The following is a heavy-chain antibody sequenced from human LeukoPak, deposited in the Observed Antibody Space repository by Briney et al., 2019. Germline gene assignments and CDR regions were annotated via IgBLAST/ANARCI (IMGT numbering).Heavy chain of an antibody. CDR1: GYSISSGYY. Sequence: SETLSLTCAVSGYSISSGYYWGWIRQPPGKGLERIGSIYHSGSTYYNPSLKSRVTISVDTSKNQFSLKLSSVTAADTAVYYCARQDQLRFLEWLLLPFDYWGQGTLVTVSS. D-gene: IGHD3-3*01. J-gene: IGHJ4*02. CDR2: IYHSGST. V-gene: IGHV4-38-2*01. CDR3: ARQDQLRFLEWLLLPFDY.